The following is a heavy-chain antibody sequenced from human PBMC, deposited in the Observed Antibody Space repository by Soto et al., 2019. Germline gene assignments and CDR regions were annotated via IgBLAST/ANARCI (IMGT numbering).Heavy chain of an antibody. CDR2: ISDSGGST. Sequence: WGSLRLSCAASGFTFISYAIICFGHSPGKGLEWVSAISDSGGSTDSVDSVKGRFTISRDNSKNTLFLQMNSLRAEDTAVYYCARDMHAGFTHYFDPWGQGTLVTVSS. D-gene: IGHD1-26*01. CDR3: ARDMHAGFTHYFDP. CDR1: GFTFISYA. J-gene: IGHJ5*02. V-gene: IGHV3-23*01.